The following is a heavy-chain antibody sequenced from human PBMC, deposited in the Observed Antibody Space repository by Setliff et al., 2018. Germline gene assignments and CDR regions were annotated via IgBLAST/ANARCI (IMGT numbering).Heavy chain of an antibody. Sequence: HPGGSLRLSCAASGFTFSSFEMNWVRQAPGKGLEWVSYISGSGSTTYYADSVRGRLTIYRDNAKSSLDLQMNSLRVEDTASYYCARDPNGDYVGAFDPWGQGILVTVSS. CDR2: ISGSGSTT. D-gene: IGHD4-17*01. J-gene: IGHJ5*02. CDR3: ARDPNGDYVGAFDP. CDR1: GFTFSSFE. V-gene: IGHV3-48*03.